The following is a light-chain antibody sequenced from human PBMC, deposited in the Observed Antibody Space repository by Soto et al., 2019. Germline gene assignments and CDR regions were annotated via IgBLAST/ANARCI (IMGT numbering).Light chain of an antibody. CDR3: SSYSTSYFYF. V-gene: IGLV2-14*01. Sequence: QFGLDPPSLVSGSPWQSPTISCTGNHRDIGFYDYVSWYQQYPGKAPKLLIYGVTIRPSGISNRFSGSKSGSTASLTISGLRDEDEADYYCSSYSTSYFYFFGSGTKVTVL. J-gene: IGLJ1*01. CDR2: GVT. CDR1: HRDIGFYDY.